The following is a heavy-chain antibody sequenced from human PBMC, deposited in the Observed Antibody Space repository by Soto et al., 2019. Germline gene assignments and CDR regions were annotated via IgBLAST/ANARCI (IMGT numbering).Heavy chain of an antibody. D-gene: IGHD3-16*01. J-gene: IGHJ2*01. CDR3: ARLVEFNVWNGYWFFDL. V-gene: IGHV3-53*01. CDR1: GFTVSSSY. Sequence: EVQLVESGGGLLQPGGSLRVSCAASGFTVSSSYMSWVRQAPGKRVEWVATLYSAGATYYADSVKGRFTISRDNSQNTLYLQMNSVKVEDTAVYHCARLVEFNVWNGYWFFDLWGRGTLVTVSS. CDR2: LYSAGAT.